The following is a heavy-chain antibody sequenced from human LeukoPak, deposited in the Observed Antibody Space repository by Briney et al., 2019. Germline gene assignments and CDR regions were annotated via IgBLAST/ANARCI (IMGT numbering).Heavy chain of an antibody. CDR3: ARGYCSSTSCRPFDY. D-gene: IGHD2-2*01. CDR1: GFTFSSYW. V-gene: IGHV3-74*01. J-gene: IGHJ4*02. Sequence: PGGSLRLSCAASGFTFSSYWMHWVRQAPGKGLVWVSHINTDGSSTNYADSVKGRFTISRDNAKNALYLQMNSLRAEDTAVYYCARGYCSSTSCRPFDYWGQGTLVTVSS. CDR2: INTDGSST.